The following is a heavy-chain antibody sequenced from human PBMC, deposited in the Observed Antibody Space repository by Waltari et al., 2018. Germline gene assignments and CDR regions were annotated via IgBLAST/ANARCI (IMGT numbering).Heavy chain of an antibody. CDR2: ISTGNRYI. V-gene: IGHV3-21*01. CDR1: GFTFSSYH. Sequence: EVQLVESGGGLVKPGGSLRLSCAASGFTFSSYHMHWVRQAPGKGLEWVSSISTGNRYIYYADSVKGRFTISRDNAKNSLYLQMDSLRAEDTAVYYCAKPTYNDYADFDYWGQGTRVTVSS. D-gene: IGHD4-17*01. CDR3: AKPTYNDYADFDY. J-gene: IGHJ4*02.